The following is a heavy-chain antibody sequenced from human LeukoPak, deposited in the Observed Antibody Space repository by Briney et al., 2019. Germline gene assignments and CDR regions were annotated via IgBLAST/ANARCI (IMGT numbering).Heavy chain of an antibody. CDR3: GRQGYIVAHYFLDF. J-gene: IGHJ4*02. V-gene: IGHV4-4*07. CDR1: SGSMNGYY. D-gene: IGHD2-21*01. CDR2: IYTTGTT. Sequence: PSETLSLTCTVSSGSMNGYYCGWVRQPPGKGLEWIGRIYTTGTTQYNPSLKSRVTMSIDTSTNQFSLNLRSMAAADTAVYYCGRQGYIVAHYFLDFWSQGTLVAVS.